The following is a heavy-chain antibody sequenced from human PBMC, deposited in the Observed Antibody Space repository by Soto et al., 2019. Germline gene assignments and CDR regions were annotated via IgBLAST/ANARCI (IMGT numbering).Heavy chain of an antibody. CDR2: IYYSGST. CDR3: ARTCVAAIRGERFTL. Sequence: PSETLSLTCTVSGGSISSGGYYWSWIRQHPGKGLEWIGYIYYSGSTYYNPSLKSRVTISVDTSKNQFSLKLSSVTAADTAVYYCARTCVAAIRGERFTLWGQRTLFTAS. CDR1: GGSISSGGYY. J-gene: IGHJ5*02. D-gene: IGHD2-15*01. V-gene: IGHV4-31*03.